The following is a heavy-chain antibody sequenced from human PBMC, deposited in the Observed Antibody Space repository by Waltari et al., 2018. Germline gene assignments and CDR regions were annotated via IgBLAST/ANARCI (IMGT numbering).Heavy chain of an antibody. J-gene: IGHJ6*03. V-gene: IGHV1-69-2*01. CDR2: VDPEDGET. Sequence: EVQLVQSAAEVKKPGATVKISCKASVYTFTDYYTHWVQHAPGKGLEWMGRVDPEDGETIYAEKFQGRVTITADTSTDTAYMELSSLRSEDTAVYYCATDFWSGYQADYYYYYMDVWGKGTTVTVSS. D-gene: IGHD3-3*01. CDR3: ATDFWSGYQADYYYYYMDV. CDR1: VYTFTDYY.